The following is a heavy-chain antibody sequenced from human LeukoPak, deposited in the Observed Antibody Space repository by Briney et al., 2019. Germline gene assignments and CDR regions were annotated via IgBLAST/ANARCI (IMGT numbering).Heavy chain of an antibody. CDR3: ARDSRITMIMGYEDY. CDR2: ISDNGYDT. D-gene: IGHD3-22*01. CDR1: GFTFDDYA. V-gene: IGHV3-23*01. J-gene: IGHJ4*02. Sequence: GRSLRLSCAASGFTFDDYAMHWVRQAPGKGLEWISAISDNGYDTFYADSVKGRFTISRDNSKNAVYLRMNSLRAEDTAIYYCARDSRITMIMGYEDYWGQGTLVTVSS.